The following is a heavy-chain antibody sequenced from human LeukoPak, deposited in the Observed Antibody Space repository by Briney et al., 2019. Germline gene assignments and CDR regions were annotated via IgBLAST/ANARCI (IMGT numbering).Heavy chain of an antibody. CDR3: AQAGEMATINYFDY. V-gene: IGHV3-23*01. J-gene: IGHJ4*02. D-gene: IGHD5-24*01. CDR1: GFTFSSYG. CDR2: ISGSGGST. Sequence: GGTLRLSCAASGFTFSSYGMSWVRQAPGKGLEWVSAISGSGGSTYYADSVKGRFTISRDNSKNTLYLQMNSLRAEDTAVYYCAQAGEMATINYFDYWGQGTLVTVSS.